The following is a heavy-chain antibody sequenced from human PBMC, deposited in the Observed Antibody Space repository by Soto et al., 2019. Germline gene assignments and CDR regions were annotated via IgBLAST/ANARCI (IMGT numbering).Heavy chain of an antibody. J-gene: IGHJ5*02. CDR3: ARVVVAATTYNWFDP. Sequence: QVQLVQSGAEVKKPGSSVKVSCKASRGTFSSYTISWVRQAPGQGLEWMGRIIPILGIANYAQKFQGRVTITADKSTSTAYMELSSLRSEDTAVYYCARVVVAATTYNWFDPWGQGTLVTVSS. CDR1: RGTFSSYT. D-gene: IGHD2-15*01. CDR2: IIPILGIA. V-gene: IGHV1-69*02.